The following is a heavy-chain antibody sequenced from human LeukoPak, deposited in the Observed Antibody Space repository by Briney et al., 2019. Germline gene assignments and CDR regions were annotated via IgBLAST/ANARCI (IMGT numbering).Heavy chain of an antibody. V-gene: IGHV1-18*01. Sequence: ASVKASCKASGYTFASYGISWVRQAPGQGLEWMGWISAYNGNTNYAQKLQGRVTMTTDTSTSTAYMELRSLRFDDTAVYYCARANRITMVRGVTNVWGQGTTVTVSS. D-gene: IGHD3-10*01. CDR1: GYTFASYG. CDR2: ISAYNGNT. CDR3: ARANRITMVRGVTNV. J-gene: IGHJ6*02.